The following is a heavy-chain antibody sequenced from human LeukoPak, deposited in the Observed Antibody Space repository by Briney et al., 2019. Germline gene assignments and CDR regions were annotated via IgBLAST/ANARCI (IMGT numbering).Heavy chain of an antibody. CDR3: ARDNDSYTFDY. D-gene: IGHD2-8*01. CDR2: IYYSGST. Sequence: PSQTLSLTCTVAGGSISSGGYYWSWIRQHPGKGLEWIGYIYYSGSTYYNPSLKSRVTISVDTSKNQFSLKLSSVTAADTAVYYCARDNDSYTFDYWGQGTLVTVSS. V-gene: IGHV4-31*03. CDR1: GGSISSGGYY. J-gene: IGHJ4*02.